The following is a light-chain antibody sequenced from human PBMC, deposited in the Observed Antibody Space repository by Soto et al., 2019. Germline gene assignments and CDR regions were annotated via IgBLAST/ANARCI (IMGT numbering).Light chain of an antibody. V-gene: IGKV1-39*01. J-gene: IGKJ4*01. CDR1: QTISKY. CDR2: GAS. CDR3: QQSNSIPPLT. Sequence: DIQMTQSPSSLSASVGDRVTITCRASQTISKYLNWYQHKPGKGPKLLIYGASTLQSGVPSRFSGSGSGTDFTLTISSLQPEDVATYYCQQSNSIPPLTFGRGTKVDIK.